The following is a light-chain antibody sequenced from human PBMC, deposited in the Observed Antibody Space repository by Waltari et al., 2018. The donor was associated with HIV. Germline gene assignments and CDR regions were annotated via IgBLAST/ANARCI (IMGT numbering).Light chain of an antibody. CDR2: GKN. CDR3: NSRDSSGNHLV. CDR1: SLRGYS. V-gene: IGLV3-19*01. J-gene: IGLJ3*02. Sequence: SSELTQDPAVSVALGQTVRITCQGASLRGYSASWYQQKPGQAPVLVIYGKNNRPSGIPDRFSGSSSGNTASLTITGAQAEDEADYYCNSRDSSGNHLVFGGGTKLTVL.